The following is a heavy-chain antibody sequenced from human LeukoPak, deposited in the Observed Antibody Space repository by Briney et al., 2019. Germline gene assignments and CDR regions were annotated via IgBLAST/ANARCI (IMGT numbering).Heavy chain of an antibody. Sequence: PGGSLRLSCAASGFTFSSYAMHWVRQAPGKGLEYVSAISSNGGSTYYANSVKGRFTISRDNSKNTLYLQMGSLRAEDMAVYYCARDLEGDSGYDSDYWGQGTLVTVSS. CDR3: ARDLEGDSGYDSDY. D-gene: IGHD5-12*01. CDR1: GFTFSSYA. CDR2: ISSNGGST. J-gene: IGHJ4*02. V-gene: IGHV3-64*01.